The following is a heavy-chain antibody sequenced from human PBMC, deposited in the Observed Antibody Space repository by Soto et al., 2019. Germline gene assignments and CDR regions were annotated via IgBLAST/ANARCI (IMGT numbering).Heavy chain of an antibody. V-gene: IGHV4-39*07. CDR2: IYYSGST. CDR1: GASISSSGYY. J-gene: IGHJ6*02. Sequence: SETLSLTCTVSGASISSSGYYWGWIRQPPGKGLEWIGSIYYSGSTYYNPSLKSRLTISVDTSKNQFSLKLSSVTAADTAVYYCVRYQVLLWFGESQYYYYGMDVWGQGTTVTVSS. CDR3: VRYQVLLWFGESQYYYYGMDV. D-gene: IGHD3-10*01.